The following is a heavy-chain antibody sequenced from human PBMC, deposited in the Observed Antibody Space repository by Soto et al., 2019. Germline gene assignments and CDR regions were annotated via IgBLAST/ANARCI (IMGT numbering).Heavy chain of an antibody. Sequence: LETLCLTYSVAGGSLSSSSDYWVMIRQPPGKGLEWIGSIYYSGSTYYNPSLKSRVTISVDTSKNQFSLKLSSVTAADTAVYYCARLDLAYGDFAFDYWGKGTLDTVSS. D-gene: IGHD4-17*01. CDR2: IYYSGST. V-gene: IGHV4-39*01. CDR3: ARLDLAYGDFAFDY. J-gene: IGHJ4*02. CDR1: GGSLSSSSDY.